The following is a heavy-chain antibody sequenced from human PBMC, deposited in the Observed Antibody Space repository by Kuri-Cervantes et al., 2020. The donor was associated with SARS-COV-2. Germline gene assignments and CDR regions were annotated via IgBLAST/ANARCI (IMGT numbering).Heavy chain of an antibody. D-gene: IGHD6-6*01. J-gene: IGHJ6*02. V-gene: IGHV4-39*01. CDR3: RGYSTSSYYYYGMDV. CDR2: IYYSGST. CDR1: AGSISSSSYY. Sequence: SETLSLTCTVSAGSISSSSYYWGWIRQPPGKGLEWIGSIYYSGSTFYSPSLKSRVTIFVDTSKDQFSLKLSSVTAADTAVYYCRGYSTSSYYYYGMDVWGHGTTVTVSS.